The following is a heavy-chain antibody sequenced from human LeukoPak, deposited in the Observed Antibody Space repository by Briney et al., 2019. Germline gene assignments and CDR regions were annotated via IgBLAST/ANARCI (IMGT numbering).Heavy chain of an antibody. V-gene: IGHV4-4*07. J-gene: IGHJ4*02. CDR3: ARENSGSYREFDY. Sequence: ETLSLTCTVSGGAISSYYWSWIRQPAGKGLEWIGRIYTSGSTNYNASLKSRVSMSVDTSKNQFSLKLSSVTAADTAVFYCARENSGSYREFDYWGQGTLVTVSS. CDR2: IYTSGST. CDR1: GGAISSYY. D-gene: IGHD1-26*01.